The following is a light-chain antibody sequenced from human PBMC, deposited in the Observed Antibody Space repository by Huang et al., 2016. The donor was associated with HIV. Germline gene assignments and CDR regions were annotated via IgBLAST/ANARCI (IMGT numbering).Light chain of an antibody. Sequence: ETLMTQSPDTLSASPGERVTLSCWASQSVSTNLAWYQPTPGRAPRVLIYGASTRATGIPPRFSGSGSGTEFSLTISGLQSEDFVLYYCQQYNNWPPAFGGGTKVEI. CDR3: QQYNNWPPA. CDR1: QSVSTN. V-gene: IGKV3-15*01. CDR2: GAS. J-gene: IGKJ4*01.